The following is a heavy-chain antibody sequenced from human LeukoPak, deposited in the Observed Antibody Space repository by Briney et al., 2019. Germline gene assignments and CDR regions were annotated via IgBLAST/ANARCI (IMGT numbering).Heavy chain of an antibody. CDR1: GFTFSSYA. CDR3: ASATGGSGSYPDRLYYYYGMDV. Sequence: GGSLRLSCAASGFTFSSYAMHWVRQAPGKGLEWVAVISYDGSNKYNADSVKGRFTISRDNSKNTLYLQMNSLRAEDTAVYYCASATGGSGSYPDRLYYYYGMDVWGKGTTVTVSS. CDR2: ISYDGSNK. D-gene: IGHD3-10*01. V-gene: IGHV3-30*04. J-gene: IGHJ6*04.